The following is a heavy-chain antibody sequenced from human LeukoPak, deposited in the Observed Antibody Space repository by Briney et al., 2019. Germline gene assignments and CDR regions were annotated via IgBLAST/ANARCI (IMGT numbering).Heavy chain of an antibody. CDR1: GFTFRNYW. J-gene: IGHJ4*02. CDR3: ARVLSGSYDNYFDY. V-gene: IGHV3-74*01. D-gene: IGHD1-26*01. CDR2: INSDGSIT. Sequence: GGSLRLSCAASGFTFRNYWMHWVRQGPGKGLVWVSRINSDGSITTYADSVKGRFTISRDNSKNTLYLQMNSLKAEDAAVYYCARVLSGSYDNYFDYWGQGTLVTVSS.